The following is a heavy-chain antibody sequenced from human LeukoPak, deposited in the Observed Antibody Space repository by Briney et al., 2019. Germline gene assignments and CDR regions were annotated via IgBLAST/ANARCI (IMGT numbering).Heavy chain of an antibody. CDR2: IYPYGTT. V-gene: IGHV3-53*01. CDR1: GFTVSSSY. D-gene: IGHD6-25*01. J-gene: IGHJ4*02. Sequence: GGSLRLSCAASGFTVSSSYMSWVRQAPGKGPECASVIYPYGTTYYADSVKGRFTVSRDDSKSTLFLQMHSLRAEDTAVYYCARESSGYYFDYWGQGTLVTVSS. CDR3: ARESSGYYFDY.